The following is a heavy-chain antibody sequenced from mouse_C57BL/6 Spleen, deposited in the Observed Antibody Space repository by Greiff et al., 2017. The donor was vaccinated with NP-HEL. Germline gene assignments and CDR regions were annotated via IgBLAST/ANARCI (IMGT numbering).Heavy chain of an antibody. CDR3: AIITTVAPPFAY. Sequence: VQLQQPGTELVKPGASVKLSCKASGYTFTSYWMHWVKQRPGQGLEWIGNINPSNGGTNYNEKFKSKATLSVDKAYSTAYMQLSSLTSEDSAVYYWAIITTVAPPFAYWGQGTLVTVSA. CDR2: INPSNGGT. CDR1: GYTFTSYW. J-gene: IGHJ3*01. D-gene: IGHD1-1*01. V-gene: IGHV1-53*01.